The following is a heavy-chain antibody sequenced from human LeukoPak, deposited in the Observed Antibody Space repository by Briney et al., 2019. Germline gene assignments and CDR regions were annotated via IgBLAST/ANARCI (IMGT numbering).Heavy chain of an antibody. J-gene: IGHJ5*02. V-gene: IGHV1-8*01. D-gene: IGHD6-19*01. Sequence: ASVEVSCKASGYTFTSYDINWVRQATGQGLEWMGWMNPNSGNTGYAQKFQGRVTMTRNTSISTAYMELSSLRSEDTAVYYCARGLSSGWYGDNWFDPWGQGTLVTVSS. CDR2: MNPNSGNT. CDR1: GYTFTSYD. CDR3: ARGLSSGWYGDNWFDP.